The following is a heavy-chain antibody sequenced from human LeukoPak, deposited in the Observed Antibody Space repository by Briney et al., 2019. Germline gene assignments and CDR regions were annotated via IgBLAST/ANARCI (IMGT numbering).Heavy chain of an antibody. V-gene: IGHV3-53*01. CDR2: IYSGGST. CDR3: ASTSQANWNYAGY. Sequence: GGSLRLSCAASGFTVSSNYMSWVRQAPGKGLEWVSVIYSGGSTYYADSVKGRFTISRDNSKNTLYLQMNSLKTEDTAVYYCASTSQANWNYAGYWGQGTQVTVSS. D-gene: IGHD1-7*01. J-gene: IGHJ4*02. CDR1: GFTVSSNY.